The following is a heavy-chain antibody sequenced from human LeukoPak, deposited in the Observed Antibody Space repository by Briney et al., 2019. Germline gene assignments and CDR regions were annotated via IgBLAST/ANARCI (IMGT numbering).Heavy chain of an antibody. CDR2: INGDGSTT. CDR1: TFTLSSYW. V-gene: IGHV3-74*01. D-gene: IGHD3-10*01. J-gene: IGHJ4*02. Sequence: LAGSLRLSCEASTFTLSSYWMHWVRQAPGKGLVWVSYINGDGSTTNYADSVKGRLTISRDNAKNTLYLQMNSLRAEDTAVYYCATGSGSYYDSWGLGTLVTVSS. CDR3: ATGSGSYYDS.